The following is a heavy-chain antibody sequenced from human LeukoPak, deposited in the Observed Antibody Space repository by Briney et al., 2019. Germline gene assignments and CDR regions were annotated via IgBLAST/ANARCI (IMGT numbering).Heavy chain of an antibody. CDR3: ARVVTTTPWSFSGSAFDI. CDR1: GGSFSGYY. J-gene: IGHJ3*02. Sequence: NPSETLSLTCAVYGGSFSGYYWSWIRQPPGKGLEWIGEINHSGSTNDNPSLKSRVTISVDTSKNQFSLKLSSVTAADTAVYYCARVVTTTPWSFSGSAFDIWGQGTMVTVSS. V-gene: IGHV4-34*01. CDR2: INHSGST. D-gene: IGHD4-17*01.